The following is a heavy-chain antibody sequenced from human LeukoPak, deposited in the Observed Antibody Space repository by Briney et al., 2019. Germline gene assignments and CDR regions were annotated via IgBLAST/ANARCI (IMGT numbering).Heavy chain of an antibody. J-gene: IGHJ5*02. D-gene: IGHD5-24*01. CDR3: ARQGDGYNSFDP. Sequence: SVKVSRKASGGTFSSYAISWVRQAPGQGLEWMGGIIPIFGTANYAQKFQGRVTITTDESTSTAYMELSSLRSEDTAVYYCARQGDGYNSFDPWGQGTLVTVSS. V-gene: IGHV1-69*05. CDR1: GGTFSSYA. CDR2: IIPIFGTA.